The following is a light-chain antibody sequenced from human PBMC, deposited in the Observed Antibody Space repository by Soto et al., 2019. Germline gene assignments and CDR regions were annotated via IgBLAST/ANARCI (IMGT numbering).Light chain of an antibody. CDR3: QQYNSYSWT. V-gene: IGKV1-17*03. CDR1: QGIGTY. CDR2: KAS. J-gene: IGKJ1*01. Sequence: DIQMTQSPSVLSASVGDRVTITFRASQGIGTYLAWFQQKPGKVPKRLIYKASSLESGVPARFSGSGSGTEFTLTISSLQPDDFATYYCQQYNSYSWTFGQGTKVDIK.